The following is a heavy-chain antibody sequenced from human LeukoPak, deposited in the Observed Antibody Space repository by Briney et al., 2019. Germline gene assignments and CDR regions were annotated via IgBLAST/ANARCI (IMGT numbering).Heavy chain of an antibody. Sequence: ASVKVSCKASGYTFTSYGISWVRQAPGQGLEWMGWISAYNGNTNYAQKLQGSVTMTTDTSTSTAYMELRSLRSDDTAVYYCARLQDYYDSSGYLDYWGQGTLVTVSS. CDR1: GYTFTSYG. CDR3: ARLQDYYDSSGYLDY. D-gene: IGHD3-22*01. CDR2: ISAYNGNT. J-gene: IGHJ4*02. V-gene: IGHV1-18*01.